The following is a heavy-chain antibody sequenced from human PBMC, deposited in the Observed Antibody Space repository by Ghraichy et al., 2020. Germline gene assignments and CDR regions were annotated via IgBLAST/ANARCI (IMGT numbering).Heavy chain of an antibody. CDR3: VRGAGFLSNF. D-gene: IGHD3-9*01. J-gene: IGHJ4*02. CDR1: GFTFSGYW. V-gene: IGHV3-7*03. Sequence: GGSLRLSCAASGFTFSGYWMNWVRQAPGKGLEWVAIIKEDGSEKYYLNSVRGQFTISRDNTNDSLYLQMSNLRTDDTALNYCVRGAGFLSNFWGQGTLVTVSS. CDR2: IKEDGSEK.